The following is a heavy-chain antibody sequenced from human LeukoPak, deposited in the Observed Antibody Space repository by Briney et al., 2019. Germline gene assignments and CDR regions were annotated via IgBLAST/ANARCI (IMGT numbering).Heavy chain of an antibody. D-gene: IGHD2-15*01. J-gene: IGHJ4*02. CDR1: GGSFSGYY. Sequence: SETLSLTCAVYGGSFSGYYWSWIRQPPGKGLEWIGEINHSGSTNYNPSLKSRVTISVDTSKNQFSLKLSSVTAADTAVYYCARGDEMTPCFDYWGQRTRVTVSS. V-gene: IGHV4-34*01. CDR3: ARGDEMTPCFDY. CDR2: INHSGST.